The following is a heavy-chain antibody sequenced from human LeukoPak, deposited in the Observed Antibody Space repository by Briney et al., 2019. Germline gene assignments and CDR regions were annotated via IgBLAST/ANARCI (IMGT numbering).Heavy chain of an antibody. V-gene: IGHV4-4*09. D-gene: IGHD5-12*01. Sequence: SETLSLTCTVSGGSINSYYWSWIRQPPGKGLEWIGYIYTSGSTNYNPSLKSRVTISVDTSKNQFSLKLTSVTATDTAVYYCARQGGRATTFDYWGQGTLVTVSS. CDR3: ARQGGRATTFDY. CDR2: IYTSGST. CDR1: GGSINSYY. J-gene: IGHJ4*02.